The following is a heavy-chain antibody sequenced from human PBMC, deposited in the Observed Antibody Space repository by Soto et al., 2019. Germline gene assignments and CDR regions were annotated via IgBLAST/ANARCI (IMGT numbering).Heavy chain of an antibody. J-gene: IGHJ4*02. CDR1: GGSISSVHYY. CDR2: IYYTGSI. D-gene: IGHD3-3*01. V-gene: IGHV4-31*03. CDR3: EGITILGVANY. Sequence: PSETLSLTCTVSGGSISSVHYYWTWIRQLPGKGLEWIGYIYYTGSIYYNPSLKSRLTLSIDTSKNQFSLKLSSVTAADTAVYYCEGITILGVANYWGRGTLVTVSS.